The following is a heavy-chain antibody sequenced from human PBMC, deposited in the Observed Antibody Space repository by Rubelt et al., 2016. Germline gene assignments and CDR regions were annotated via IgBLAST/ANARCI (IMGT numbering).Heavy chain of an antibody. CDR2: ISAYNGNT. D-gene: IGHD1-7*01. J-gene: IGHJ4*02. CDR3: ARDLPPFRRYNWNFPLDY. V-gene: IGHV1-18*01. Sequence: QVQLVQSGAEVKKPGASVKVSCKASGYTFTSYGISWVRQATGQGLEWMGWISAYNGNTHYATKVQGRVTMTTATSTSTAYMGLRSLRSDDTAVYYCARDLPPFRRYNWNFPLDYWGQGTLVTVSS. CDR1: GYTFTSYG.